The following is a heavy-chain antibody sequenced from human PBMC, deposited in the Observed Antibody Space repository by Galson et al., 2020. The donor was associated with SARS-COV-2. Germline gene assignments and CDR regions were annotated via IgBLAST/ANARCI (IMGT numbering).Heavy chain of an antibody. Sequence: KLGESLKISCKGSGYSFTRYWIGWVRQMPGKGLEWMGIIYPGDSDTRYRQSFQGQVTISADKSISTAYLQWSSLKASDTAMYYCARRFYSSCWYWFDYWGQGTLVTVSS. V-gene: IGHV5-51*01. CDR2: IYPGDSDT. D-gene: IGHD6-19*01. CDR3: ARRFYSSCWYWFDY. J-gene: IGHJ4*02. CDR1: GYSFTRYW.